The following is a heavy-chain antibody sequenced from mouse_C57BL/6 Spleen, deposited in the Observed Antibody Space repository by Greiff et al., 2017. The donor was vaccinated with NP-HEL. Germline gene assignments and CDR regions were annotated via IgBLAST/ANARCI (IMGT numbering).Heavy chain of an antibody. CDR3: ARDRDSNPYYYAMDY. CDR1: GYTFTSYW. J-gene: IGHJ4*01. CDR2: INPSNGGT. D-gene: IGHD2-5*01. V-gene: IGHV1-53*01. Sequence: VQLQQPGTELVKPGASVKLSCKASGYTFTSYWMHWVKQRPGQGLEWIGNINPSNGGTNYNEKFKSKATLTVDKSSSTAYMQLSSLTYEDSAVYYCARDRDSNPYYYAMDYWGQGTSVTVSS.